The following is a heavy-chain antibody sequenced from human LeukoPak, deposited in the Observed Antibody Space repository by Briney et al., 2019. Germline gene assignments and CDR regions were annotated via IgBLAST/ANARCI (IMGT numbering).Heavy chain of an antibody. V-gene: IGHV4-59*01. CDR3: AREGSNSIDY. Sequence: SETLSLTCTVSGGYISSYYWSWIRQPPGKGLEWIGYIYYSGSTNYNPSLKSRVTISVDTSKNQFSLKLSSVTAADTAVYYCAREGSNSIDYWGQGTLVTVSS. J-gene: IGHJ4*02. CDR1: GGYISSYY. CDR2: IYYSGST.